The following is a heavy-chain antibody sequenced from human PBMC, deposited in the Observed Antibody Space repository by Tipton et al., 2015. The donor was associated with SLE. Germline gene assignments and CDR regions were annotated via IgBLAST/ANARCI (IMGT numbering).Heavy chain of an antibody. CDR1: GYTFTGYY. V-gene: IGHV1-2*02. Sequence: QLVQSGAEVKKPGASVKVSCKASGYTFTGYYMHWVRQAPGQGLEWMGWIFPNSGGTNYAQKFQGRVTMTRDTSINTAYMELSRLTSDDTAVYYCARRRWLQLDWYFDLWGRGILVTVSS. D-gene: IGHD5-24*01. CDR3: ARRRWLQLDWYFDL. J-gene: IGHJ2*01. CDR2: IFPNSGGT.